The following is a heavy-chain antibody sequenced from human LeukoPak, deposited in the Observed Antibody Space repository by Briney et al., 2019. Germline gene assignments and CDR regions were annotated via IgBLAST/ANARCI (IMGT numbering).Heavy chain of an antibody. CDR2: ISGNSCYT. CDR1: GFTFSSNS. V-gene: IGHV3-21*01. Sequence: AGSLRLSCAASGFTFSSNSMNWVRQDPRQGLEWFSSISGNSCYTYYADSVKGRFTISRHNAKNALYRLMNSLRAEDTAVYYCASDYGDPAYSYGLAYFDYWGQGTLVTVSS. J-gene: IGHJ4*02. CDR3: ASDYGDPAYSYGLAYFDY. D-gene: IGHD5-18*01.